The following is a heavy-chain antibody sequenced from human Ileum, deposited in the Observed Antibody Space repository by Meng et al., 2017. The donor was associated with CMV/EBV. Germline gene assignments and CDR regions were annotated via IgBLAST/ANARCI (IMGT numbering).Heavy chain of an antibody. CDR1: GFTFTNSW. Sequence: GGSLRLSCAASGFTFTNSWMHWVRQAPGKGLGWVSRIKSDGATTYADFVKGRFTISRDNAKNTLYLQMNSLRPDDTAVYYCVWDTSSWPWGQGTLVTVS. D-gene: IGHD6-13*01. V-gene: IGHV3-74*01. CDR2: IKSDGAT. J-gene: IGHJ5*02. CDR3: VWDTSSWP.